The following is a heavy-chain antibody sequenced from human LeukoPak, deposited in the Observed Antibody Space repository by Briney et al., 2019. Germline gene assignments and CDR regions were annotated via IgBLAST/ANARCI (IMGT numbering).Heavy chain of an antibody. CDR1: GGSISSNSYY. Sequence: SETLSLTCTVSGGSISSNSYYWGWIRPPPGKGLEWLGSIYYGGSNYSNPSLNSLATISVDTSKNQFPLKLSSMTAAATSVYCWTLKALTASGGETTEYYYYYYMDVWGKGTTVTVSS. J-gene: IGHJ6*03. V-gene: IGHV4-39*01. CDR2: IYYGGSN. D-gene: IGHD7-27*01. CDR3: TLKALTASGGETTEYYYYYYMDV.